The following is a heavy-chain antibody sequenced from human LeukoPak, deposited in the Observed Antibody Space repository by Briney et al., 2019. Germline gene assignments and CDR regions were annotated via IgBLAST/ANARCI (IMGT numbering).Heavy chain of an antibody. V-gene: IGHV3-48*03. CDR3: ARESSVKDFDY. CDR1: GFTFSSYE. CDR2: ISSSGSTI. J-gene: IGHJ4*02. D-gene: IGHD2-2*01. Sequence: GGSLRLSCAASGFTFSSYEMNWVRQAPGKWLEWVSYISSSGSTIYYADSVKGRFTISRDNAKNSLYLQMNSLRAEDTAVYYCARESSVKDFDYWGQGTLVTVSS.